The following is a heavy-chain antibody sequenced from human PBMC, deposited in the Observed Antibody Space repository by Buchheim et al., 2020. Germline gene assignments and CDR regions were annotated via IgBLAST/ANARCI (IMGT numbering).Heavy chain of an antibody. D-gene: IGHD4-23*01. Sequence: QVQLQQWGAGLLKPSETLSLTCAVYGGSFSGYYWSWIRQPPGKGLEWIGEINHRGSTNYNPSLKSRVTISVDTSKNQFSLKLSSVTAADTAVYYCARARRSIGLSNSGSFRYWGQGT. CDR2: INHRGST. V-gene: IGHV4-34*01. CDR3: ARARRSIGLSNSGSFRY. J-gene: IGHJ4*02. CDR1: GGSFSGYY.